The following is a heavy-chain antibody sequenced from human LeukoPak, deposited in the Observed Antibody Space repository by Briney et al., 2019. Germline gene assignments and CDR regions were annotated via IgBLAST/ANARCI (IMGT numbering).Heavy chain of an antibody. D-gene: IGHD3-10*01. CDR3: ASPYGSGSKYPYYFDF. CDR1: GYSFTSQW. V-gene: IGHV5-51*01. Sequence: GESLKISCKGSGYSFTSQWIGWVRQMPGKGLEWMGIIFPGDSETRYSPSFQGQVTMSADKSSSTAYLQWSSLRASDTAMYYCASPYGSGSKYPYYFDFWGQGTLVTVSS. J-gene: IGHJ4*02. CDR2: IFPGDSET.